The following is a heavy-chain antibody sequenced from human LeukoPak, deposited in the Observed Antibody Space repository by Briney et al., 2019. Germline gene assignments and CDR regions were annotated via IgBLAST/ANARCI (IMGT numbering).Heavy chain of an antibody. CDR1: GGSISSYY. CDR3: ARLYSSSGLPHYYYGMDV. CDR2: IYYSGST. V-gene: IGHV4-59*01. J-gene: IGHJ6*02. Sequence: SETLSLTCTVSGGSISSYYWSWIRQPPGKGLEWIGYIYYSGSTNYNPSLKSRVTISVDTSKDQFSLKLSSVTAADTAVYYCARLYSSSGLPHYYYGMDVWGQGTTVTVSS. D-gene: IGHD6-13*01.